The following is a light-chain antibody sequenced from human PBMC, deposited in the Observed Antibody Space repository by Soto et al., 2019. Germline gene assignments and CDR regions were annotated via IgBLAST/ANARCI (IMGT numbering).Light chain of an antibody. Sequence: QSVLTQPPSASGTPGQRVTISCSGSSSNIGRNSVNWYQQLPGTAPKLLIYYTNKRPSGVPDRFSGSKSGTSASLAISALQSEDEADYYCAVWDDSLNGGVFGGGTEVTVL. CDR1: SSNIGRNS. V-gene: IGLV1-44*01. CDR3: AVWDDSLNGGV. CDR2: YTN. J-gene: IGLJ3*02.